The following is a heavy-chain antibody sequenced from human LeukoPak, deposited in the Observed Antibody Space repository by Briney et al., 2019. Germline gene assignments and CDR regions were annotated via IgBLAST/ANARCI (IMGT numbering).Heavy chain of an antibody. CDR3: ARPKSLGATGNYFDY. J-gene: IGHJ4*02. D-gene: IGHD1-26*01. CDR1: GGTFSSYA. V-gene: IGHV1-69*05. Sequence: ASVKVSCKASGGTFSSYAISWVRQAPGQGLEWMGRIIPIFGTANYAQKFQGRVTITTDESTSTAYMELSSLRSEDTAVCYCARPKSLGATGNYFDYWGQGTLVTVSS. CDR2: IIPIFGTA.